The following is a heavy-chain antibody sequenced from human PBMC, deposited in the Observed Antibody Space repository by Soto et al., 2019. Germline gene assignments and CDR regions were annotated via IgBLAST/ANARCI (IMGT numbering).Heavy chain of an antibody. V-gene: IGHV4-30-4*01. Sequence: SETLSLTCTVSGGSISSGDYYWSWIRQPPGKGLEWIGYIYYSGSTYYNPSLKSRVTISVDTSKNQFSLKLSSVTAADTAVYYCARDRIDYDWFDPWGQGTLVTVSS. CDR3: ARDRIDYDWFDP. CDR2: IYYSGST. D-gene: IGHD4-17*01. CDR1: GGSISSGDYY. J-gene: IGHJ5*02.